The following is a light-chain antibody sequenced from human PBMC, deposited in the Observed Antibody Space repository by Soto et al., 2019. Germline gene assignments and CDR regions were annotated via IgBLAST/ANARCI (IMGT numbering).Light chain of an antibody. CDR3: QQSYSTPLT. Sequence: DIQMTQSPSSLSASVGDRVTITCRASQSISSYLNWYQQKPGKAPKLLIYAASSLQSGVPSRFSGSGSGTDFTLTINNLQPEDFATYGCQQSYSTPLTFGGGTKVEI. J-gene: IGKJ4*01. CDR2: AAS. V-gene: IGKV1-39*01. CDR1: QSISSY.